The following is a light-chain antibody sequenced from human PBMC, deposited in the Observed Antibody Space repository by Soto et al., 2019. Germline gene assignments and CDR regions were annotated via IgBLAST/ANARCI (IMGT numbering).Light chain of an antibody. J-gene: IGKJ1*01. V-gene: IGKV3-20*01. CDR1: QSVGTN. CDR2: SGY. CDR3: LHHGSSLWT. Sequence: EIVMSQSPPTLSVSPGKRVILHCLASQSVGTNLAWYQQKPGQGHRLLIYSGYSRATGIQDRFSGSGSGTDFTLTIRRMEPEDFAMYYCLHHGSSLWTFGPLTKLDIK.